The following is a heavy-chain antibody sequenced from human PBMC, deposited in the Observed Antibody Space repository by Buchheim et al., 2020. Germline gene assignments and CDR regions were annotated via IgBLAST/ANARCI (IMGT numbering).Heavy chain of an antibody. J-gene: IGHJ4*02. D-gene: IGHD1-26*01. CDR2: IWYDGSNK. CDR3: ARDQWDSGSYYDPYYFDY. Sequence: QVQLVESGGGVVQPGRSLRLSCAASGFTFSSYGMHWVRQAPGKGLEWVAVIWYDGSNKYYADSVKGRFTISRDNSKNTLYLQMNSLRAEDTAVYYCARDQWDSGSYYDPYYFDYWGQGTL. CDR1: GFTFSSYG. V-gene: IGHV3-33*01.